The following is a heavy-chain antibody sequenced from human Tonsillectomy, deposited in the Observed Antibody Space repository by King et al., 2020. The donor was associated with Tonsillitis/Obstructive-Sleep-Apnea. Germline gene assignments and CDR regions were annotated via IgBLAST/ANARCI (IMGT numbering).Heavy chain of an antibody. Sequence: VQLVESGGGLVQRGGSLRLSCVASGFPFSSFWMSWVRQAPGKGLEWVANIKQDGSQTYYVDSVKGRFTISRDNAKNSLFLQMNSLRADDTAVYYCARARTIFGVVNFDYWGQGILVTVSS. D-gene: IGHD3-3*01. CDR2: IKQDGSQT. V-gene: IGHV3-7*04. CDR3: ARARTIFGVVNFDY. J-gene: IGHJ4*02. CDR1: GFPFSSFW.